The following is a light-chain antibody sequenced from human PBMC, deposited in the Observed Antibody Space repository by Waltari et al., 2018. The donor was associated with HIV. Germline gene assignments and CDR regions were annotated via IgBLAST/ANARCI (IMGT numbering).Light chain of an antibody. J-gene: IGLJ2*01. CDR2: QHA. CDR3: QAWDFITAV. V-gene: IGLV3-1*01. CDR1: QLASES. Sequence: SFDLTQPPSVSVSPGQTAIITCSGDQLASESTSWYQQRPGQSPVLVIYQHAKRPSGIPERFSGSKSGKTATLTISGTQPMDEADYYCQAWDFITAVFGGGTKLTVL.